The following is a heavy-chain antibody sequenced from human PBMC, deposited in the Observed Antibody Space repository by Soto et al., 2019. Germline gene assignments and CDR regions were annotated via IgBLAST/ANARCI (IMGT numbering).Heavy chain of an antibody. Sequence: SETLSLTCTVSGGSISSYYWSWIRQPPGKGLEWIGYIYYSGSTNYNPSLKSRVTISVDTSKNQFSLKLSSVTAADTAVYYCARSEGRYYDFWSGPKPLAYWGQGTLVTGSS. CDR1: GGSISSYY. D-gene: IGHD3-3*01. CDR2: IYYSGST. V-gene: IGHV4-59*01. J-gene: IGHJ4*02. CDR3: ARSEGRYYDFWSGPKPLAY.